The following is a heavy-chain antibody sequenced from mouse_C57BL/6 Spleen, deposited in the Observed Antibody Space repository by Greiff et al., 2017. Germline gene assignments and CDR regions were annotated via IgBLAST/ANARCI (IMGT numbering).Heavy chain of an antibody. CDR2: IDPSDSET. J-gene: IGHJ2*01. D-gene: IGHD1-1*01. Sequence: QVQLQQPGAELVRPGSSVKLSCKASGYTFTRYWMHWVKQRPIQGLEWIGNIDPSDSETHYNQKFKDKATLTVDKSSSTAYMQLSSLTSEDSAVYYCARGIYYGSSYEGDYFDYWGQGTTLTVSS. CDR3: ARGIYYGSSYEGDYFDY. CDR1: GYTFTRYW. V-gene: IGHV1-52*01.